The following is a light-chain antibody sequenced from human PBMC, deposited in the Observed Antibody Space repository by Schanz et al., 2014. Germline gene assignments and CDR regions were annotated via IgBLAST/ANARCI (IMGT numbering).Light chain of an antibody. CDR1: QTVSSY. CDR2: GAS. Sequence: EIVLTQSPATLSLSPGETATLSCRASQTVSSYLAWYQQKPGQAPRLLIYGASSRATGIPDRFSGSGSGTDFTLTISRLEPEDFAVYYCQHYSMSPLFGQGTKVEIK. CDR3: QHYSMSPL. J-gene: IGKJ1*01. V-gene: IGKV3-20*01.